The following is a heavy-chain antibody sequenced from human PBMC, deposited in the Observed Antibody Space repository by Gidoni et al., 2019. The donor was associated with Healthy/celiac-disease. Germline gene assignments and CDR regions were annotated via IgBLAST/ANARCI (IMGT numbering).Heavy chain of an antibody. Sequence: QVQLQESGPGLVKPSETLSLTCTVSGGSISSYYWSWIRQPPGKGLEWIGYIYYSGSTNYNPSLKSRVTISVDTSKNQFSLKLSSVTAADTAVYYCARMVGSLPLIDNWFDPWGQGTLVTVSS. CDR1: GGSISSYY. D-gene: IGHD2-15*01. CDR2: IYYSGST. V-gene: IGHV4-59*01. J-gene: IGHJ5*02. CDR3: ARMVGSLPLIDNWFDP.